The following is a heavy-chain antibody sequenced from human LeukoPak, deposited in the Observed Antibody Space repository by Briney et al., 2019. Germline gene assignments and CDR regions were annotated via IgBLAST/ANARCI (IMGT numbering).Heavy chain of an antibody. J-gene: IGHJ4*02. CDR2: IYYSGST. CDR1: GDSISSSSYY. V-gene: IGHV4-39*07. Sequence: SETLSLTCTVSGDSISSSSYYWGWIRQPPGKGLEWIGSIYYSGSTYNNPSLKSRVTISVDTSKKQLSLKLSSVTAADTAVYYCARDNHPPLYYYDSSGYFSYWGQGTLVTVSS. CDR3: ARDNHPPLYYYDSSGYFSY. D-gene: IGHD3-22*01.